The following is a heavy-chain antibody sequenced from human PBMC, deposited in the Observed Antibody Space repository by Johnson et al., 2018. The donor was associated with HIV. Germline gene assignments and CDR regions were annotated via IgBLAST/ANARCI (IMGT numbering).Heavy chain of an antibody. CDR2: ISYDGSNK. V-gene: IGHV3-30*04. D-gene: IGHD3-10*01. J-gene: IGHJ3*02. Sequence: QVQLVESGGGVVQPGRSLRLSCAASGFTFSSYAMHWVRQAPGKGLEWVAVISYDGSNKYYADSVKGRFTISRDNSKNTLYLQMNSLRAEDTAVYYCAREAWGFGERVDAFDIWG. CDR3: AREAWGFGERVDAFDI. CDR1: GFTFSSYA.